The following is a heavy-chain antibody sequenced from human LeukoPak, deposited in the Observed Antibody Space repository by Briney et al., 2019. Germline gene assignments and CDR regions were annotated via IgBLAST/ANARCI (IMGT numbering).Heavy chain of an antibody. Sequence: SETLSLTCAVSGGTFTDYFWTWIRQPPGKGLEWIGEINHRGLTTHNPSLKSRVTISVDKSKNQFSLRLNSVTAADTAVYYCAKWRTRGGYNYGTGFDSWGQGTLVTVSS. CDR2: INHRGLT. CDR3: AKWRTRGGYNYGTGFDS. J-gene: IGHJ4*02. V-gene: IGHV4-34*08. CDR1: GGTFTDYF. D-gene: IGHD5-18*01.